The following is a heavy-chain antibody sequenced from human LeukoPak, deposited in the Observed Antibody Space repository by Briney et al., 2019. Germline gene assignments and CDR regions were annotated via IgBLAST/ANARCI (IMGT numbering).Heavy chain of an antibody. CDR3: ARDYRGSYGYNWFDH. CDR2: ISSDSSYT. D-gene: IGHD3-16*02. V-gene: IGHV3-11*06. Sequence: GGSLRLSCAASGFTFSDYYMSWIRQAPGKGLEWVSYISSDSSYTNYADSVKGRFTISRDNAKNSLYLQMNSLRAEDTAVYYCARDYRGSYGYNWFDHWGQGTLVTVSS. J-gene: IGHJ5*02. CDR1: GFTFSDYY.